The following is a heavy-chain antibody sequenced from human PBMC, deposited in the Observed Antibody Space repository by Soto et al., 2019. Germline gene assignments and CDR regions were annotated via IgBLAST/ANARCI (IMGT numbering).Heavy chain of an antibody. V-gene: IGHV3-23*01. J-gene: IGHJ4*02. CDR2: ISNRGSDT. D-gene: IGHD6-13*01. Sequence: GSLRLSCAGSGFTLINYAMTWVRQAPGEGLEWVSSISNRGSDTYYVDSVKGRFTISRDNSKNTLYLQMNSLRAEDTAVYYCAKDTYSSSWYFWGQGTLVTVSS. CDR3: AKDTYSSSWYF. CDR1: GFTLINYA.